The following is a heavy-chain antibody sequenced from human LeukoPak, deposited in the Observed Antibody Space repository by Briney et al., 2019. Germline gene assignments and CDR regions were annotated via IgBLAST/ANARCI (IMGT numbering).Heavy chain of an antibody. J-gene: IGHJ6*02. CDR2: ISHDGNNK. D-gene: IGHD5-18*01. CDR1: GFTFSVYS. V-gene: IGHV3-30-3*01. Sequence: PGGSLRLSCAASGFTFSVYSMHWVRQAPGKGLEWVAVISHDGNNKYYADSVKGRFTISRDNSKNTLDLQMNSLRAEDAALYYCARIGLGYSYGQGMDVWGQGTTVTVSS. CDR3: ARIGLGYSYGQGMDV.